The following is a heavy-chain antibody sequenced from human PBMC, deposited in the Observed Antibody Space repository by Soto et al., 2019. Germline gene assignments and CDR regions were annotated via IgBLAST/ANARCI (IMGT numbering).Heavy chain of an antibody. CDR3: ARDRGVAPPVAGNTHYYYYMDV. V-gene: IGHV1-18*01. J-gene: IGHJ6*03. D-gene: IGHD6-19*01. CDR1: GYSFTNYG. CDR2: ISAYNGDT. Sequence: QDQLVQSGGEVKKPGASVKVSCKASGYSFTNYGITWVRQAPGQGFEWMGWISAYNGDTNYAQKLQGRVTMTTDASTRTASLELRSLRSDDTAVYYCARDRGVAPPVAGNTHYYYYMDVWGKGTTVTVSS.